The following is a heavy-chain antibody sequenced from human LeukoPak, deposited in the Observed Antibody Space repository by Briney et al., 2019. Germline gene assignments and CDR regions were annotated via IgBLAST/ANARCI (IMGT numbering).Heavy chain of an antibody. D-gene: IGHD5-24*01. V-gene: IGHV4-59*08. Sequence: SETVSLTCTVSGGSISRYYWSWIRQPPGKGLEWIGYIYYSGSTNYNPSLKSRVTISVDTSKNQFSLKLTSVTAADTAVYYCARRGVEMAAIRPDNWFDPWGQGTLVTVSS. CDR3: ARRGVEMAAIRPDNWFDP. CDR2: IYYSGST. J-gene: IGHJ5*02. CDR1: GGSISRYY.